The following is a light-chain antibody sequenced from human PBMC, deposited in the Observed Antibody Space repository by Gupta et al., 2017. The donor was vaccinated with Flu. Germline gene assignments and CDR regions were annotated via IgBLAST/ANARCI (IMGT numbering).Light chain of an antibody. V-gene: IGKV1-5*03. Sequence: DIQMTQSPSTLSASVGDRVTITCRASQHISYWMAWYQQKPGRAAKLLIYKASTLGDGVRSRFSGSGTGTDCALTITSLQPDDSATYCCRHEDSYPITFGGGTKVEIK. CDR1: QHISYW. J-gene: IGKJ4*01. CDR3: RHEDSYPIT. CDR2: KAS.